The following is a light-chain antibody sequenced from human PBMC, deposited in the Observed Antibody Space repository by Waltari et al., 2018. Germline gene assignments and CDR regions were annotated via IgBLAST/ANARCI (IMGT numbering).Light chain of an antibody. CDR2: EDN. V-gene: IGLV6-57*02. J-gene: IGLJ2*01. CDR3: QSFDNNNDIV. Sequence: NFMLTQPHSVSESPGRTVTISCTGTSGSIADNYVQWYQLRPGSGPTTVIYEDNQRLSGVPVRFSGSIDRSSNSASLIISGLKTEDEADYYFQSFDNNNDIVFGGGTKLTVL. CDR1: SGSIADNY.